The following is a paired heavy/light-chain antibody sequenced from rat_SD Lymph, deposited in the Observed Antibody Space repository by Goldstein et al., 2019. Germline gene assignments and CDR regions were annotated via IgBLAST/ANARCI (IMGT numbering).Heavy chain of an antibody. D-gene: IGHD5-1*01. CDR3: ARKNWGYYFDY. CDR2: ISSGSSYI. J-gene: IGHJ2*01. Sequence: EVQLVESGGGLVQPGRSLKLSCVASGFTFSNYGMNWIRQAPGKGLEWVAYISSGSSYIYYAETVKGRFTISRDNAKNTLYLQMTSLRSEDTALYYCARKNWGYYFDYWGQGVMVTVSS. CDR1: GFTFSNYG. V-gene: IGHV5-34*01.
Light chain of an antibody. CDR1: QDIGNW. V-gene: IGKV12S16*01. CDR2: GAT. J-gene: IGKJ2-3*01. Sequence: DIQMTQSPASLSASLEEIVTITCQASQDIGNWLSWYQQKPGKSPQLLIYGATSLADGVPSRFSGSRSGTQYSLKISRLQVEDIGIYYCLQAYSAPYTFGAGTKLELK. CDR3: LQAYSAPYT.